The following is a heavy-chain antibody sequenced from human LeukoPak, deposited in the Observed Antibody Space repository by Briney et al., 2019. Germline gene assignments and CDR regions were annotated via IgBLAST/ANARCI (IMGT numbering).Heavy chain of an antibody. CDR1: GGSSNSYY. CDR2: IYYSGST. D-gene: IGHD6-19*01. V-gene: IGHV4-59*01. CDR3: ARDHRSSGANYGMDV. J-gene: IGHJ6*02. Sequence: SETLSLTCTVSGGSSNSYYWSWIRQPPGKGLEWIGYIYYSGSTNYNPSLKSRVTISVDTSKNQFSLKLSSVTAADTAVYYCARDHRSSGANYGMDVWGQGTTVTVSS.